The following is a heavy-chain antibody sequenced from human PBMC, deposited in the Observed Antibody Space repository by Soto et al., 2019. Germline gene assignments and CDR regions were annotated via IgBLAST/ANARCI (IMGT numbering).Heavy chain of an antibody. CDR3: ARGVVAATNFDY. CDR2: INHSGST. J-gene: IGHJ4*02. D-gene: IGHD2-15*01. V-gene: IGHV4-34*01. CDR1: GGSFSGYY. Sequence: SETLSLTCAVYGGSFSGYYWSWIRQPPGKGLEWIGEINHSGSTNYNPSLKSRVTISVDTSKNQFSLKLSSVTAADTAVYYCARGVVAATNFDYWGQGTLFTVSS.